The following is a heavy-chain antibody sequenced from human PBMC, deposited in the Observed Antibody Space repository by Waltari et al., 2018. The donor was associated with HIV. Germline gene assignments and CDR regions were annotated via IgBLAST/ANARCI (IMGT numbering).Heavy chain of an antibody. CDR1: GFSFNNSP. J-gene: IGHJ6*04. D-gene: IGHD6-19*01. CDR2: IRTECLGGIE. V-gene: IGHV3-49*02. Sequence: EVQLVESGGGLVQPGRSLRLSCATSGFSFNNSPMTWLRPAPEKGLKGVGYIRTECLGGIEEYAACVRGRFTISRDDAKSIAYVEMSSLKREDTDVYECTMGVEQWRFFINYYSSMDVWGKGTTVTVSS. CDR3: TMGVEQWRFFINYYSSMDV.